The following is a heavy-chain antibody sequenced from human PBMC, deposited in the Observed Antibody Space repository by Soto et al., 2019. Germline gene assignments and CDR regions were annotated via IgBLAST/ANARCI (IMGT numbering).Heavy chain of an antibody. V-gene: IGHV4-59*01. Sequence: SETLSLTCTVSGGSISSYYWSWIRQPPGKGLEWIGYIYYSGSTNYNPSLKSRVTISVDTSKNQFSLKLSSVTAADTALYYCARGMTPPGAPAWYYFDSWGQGTLVTVSS. CDR1: GGSISSYY. J-gene: IGHJ4*02. D-gene: IGHD2-8*02. CDR2: IYYSGST. CDR3: ARGMTPPGAPAWYYFDS.